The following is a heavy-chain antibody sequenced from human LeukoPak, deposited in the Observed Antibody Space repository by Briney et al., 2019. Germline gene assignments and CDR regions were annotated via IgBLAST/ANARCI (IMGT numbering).Heavy chain of an antibody. Sequence: PSQTLSLTCTVSGGSISSGSYYWSWIRQPAGKGLEWIGRIYTSGSTNYNPSLKSRVTISVDTSKNQFSLKLSSVTAADTAVYYCARDRSGSYYSAFDIWGQGTMVTVSS. CDR3: ARDRSGSYYSAFDI. V-gene: IGHV4-61*02. CDR2: IYTSGST. D-gene: IGHD1-26*01. CDR1: GGSISSGSYY. J-gene: IGHJ3*02.